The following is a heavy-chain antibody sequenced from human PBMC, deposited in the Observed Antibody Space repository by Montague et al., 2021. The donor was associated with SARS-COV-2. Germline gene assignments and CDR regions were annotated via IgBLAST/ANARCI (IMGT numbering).Heavy chain of an antibody. CDR1: GGSFSTYS. V-gene: IGHV4-34*01. Sequence: SETLSLTCAVHGGSFSTYSWNWIRQPPGKGLECIGEIHHGGSTNYNPSLTSRVTISADTSKNQFSLKLTSVAAADTAVYYCARLGDGVVPSPILGVGPYYSYYYMDVWGKGTTVTVSS. J-gene: IGHJ6*03. CDR2: IHHGGST. D-gene: IGHD3-10*01. CDR3: ARLGDGVVPSPILGVGPYYSYYYMDV.